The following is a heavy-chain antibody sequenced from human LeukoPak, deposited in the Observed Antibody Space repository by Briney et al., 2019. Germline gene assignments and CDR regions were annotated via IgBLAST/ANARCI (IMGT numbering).Heavy chain of an antibody. J-gene: IGHJ4*02. CDR1: GFTFSTYW. D-gene: IGHD2-21*01. CDR2: IKEDGSEK. CDR3: ARALCIWGGDCHYFDH. Sequence: PGGSLRLSCAASGFTFSTYWMTWVRQAPGKGLEWVANIKEDGSEKYYVDSVKGRFTISRDNAKNSLYLQMNSLRAEDTAVYYCARALCIWGGDCHYFDHWGQGTLVTVSS. V-gene: IGHV3-7*01.